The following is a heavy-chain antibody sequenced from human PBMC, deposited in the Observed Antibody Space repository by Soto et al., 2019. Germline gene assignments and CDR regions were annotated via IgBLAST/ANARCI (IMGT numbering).Heavy chain of an antibody. V-gene: IGHV1-69*02. CDR3: AFYDSSGYYPFDY. Sequence: QVQLVQSGAEVKKPGSSVKVSCKASGGTFSSYTISWVRQAPGQGLEWMGRIIPILGIANYAQKFQGRVTSTADKSTSTAYMELSSLRSEDTAVYYCAFYDSSGYYPFDYWGQGTLVTVSS. D-gene: IGHD3-22*01. CDR2: IIPILGIA. CDR1: GGTFSSYT. J-gene: IGHJ4*02.